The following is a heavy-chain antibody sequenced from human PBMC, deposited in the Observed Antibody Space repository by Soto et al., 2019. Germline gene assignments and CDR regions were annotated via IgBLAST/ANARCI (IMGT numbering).Heavy chain of an antibody. CDR2: IWYDGSNK. J-gene: IGHJ4*02. D-gene: IGHD3-22*01. CDR1: GFTFSSYG. V-gene: IGHV3-33*01. Sequence: PGGSLRLSCAASGFTFSSYGMHWVRQAPGKGLEWVAVIWYDGSNKYYADSVKGRFTISRDNSKNTLYLQMNRLRAEETAVYYCARDYDSSFYPRYYFDYWGQGTLVTVSS. CDR3: ARDYDSSFYPRYYFDY.